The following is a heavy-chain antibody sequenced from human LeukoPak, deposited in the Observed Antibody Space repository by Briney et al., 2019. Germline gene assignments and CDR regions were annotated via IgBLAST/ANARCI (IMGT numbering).Heavy chain of an antibody. CDR1: GCSFTSYW. J-gene: IGHJ4*02. D-gene: IGHD3-10*01. CDR3: ARHWIDYEGTLRGGYFDY. CDR2: IYPGDSDT. Sequence: GESLKISCKGSGCSFTSYWIGWVRQMPGKGLEWMGIIYPGDSDTRYSPSFQGQVTISADKSISTAYLQWSSLKASDTAMYYCARHWIDYEGTLRGGYFDYWGQGTLVTVSS. V-gene: IGHV5-51*01.